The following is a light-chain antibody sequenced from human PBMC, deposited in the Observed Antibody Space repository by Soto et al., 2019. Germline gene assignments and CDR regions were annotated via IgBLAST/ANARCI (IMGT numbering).Light chain of an antibody. V-gene: IGKV3-15*01. CDR2: GAF. CDR1: QSIRST. CDR3: QHYNNWPPT. Sequence: EIVMTQSPATLSVSPGEGATLSCRASQSIRSTLAWYQQKPGQAPRLLSYGAFTRAAGIPARFSGSGSGTEYTLTISSLQSEDFAVYYRQHYNNWPPTFGQGTKVDIK. J-gene: IGKJ1*01.